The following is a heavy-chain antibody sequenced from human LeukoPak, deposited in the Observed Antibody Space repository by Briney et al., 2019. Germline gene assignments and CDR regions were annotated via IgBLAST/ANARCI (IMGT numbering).Heavy chain of an antibody. V-gene: IGHV1-18*01. CDR2: ISAYNGNT. CDR1: GGTFSSYA. CDR3: ARDLVGANYGDEGCSGY. J-gene: IGHJ4*02. Sequence: GASVKVSCKASGGTFSSYAISWVRQAPGQGLEWMGWISAYNGNTNYAQKLQGRVTMTTDTSTSTAYMELRSLRSDDTAVYYCARDLVGANYGDEGCSGYWGQGTLVTVSS. D-gene: IGHD4-17*01.